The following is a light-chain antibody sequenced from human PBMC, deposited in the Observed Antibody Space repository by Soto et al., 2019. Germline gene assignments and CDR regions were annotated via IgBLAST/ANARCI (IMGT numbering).Light chain of an antibody. Sequence: EIVLTQSPGTLSLSPGERATLSCRASQSVGNNYLAWYQQKRGQGPRLLIYDASSRATGVPNRFSGSGSGTDFLLTISSLEPEDFAVYYCHQYASPPRTFGGGTKVEIK. CDR2: DAS. CDR1: QSVGNNY. J-gene: IGKJ4*01. CDR3: HQYASPPRT. V-gene: IGKV3-20*01.